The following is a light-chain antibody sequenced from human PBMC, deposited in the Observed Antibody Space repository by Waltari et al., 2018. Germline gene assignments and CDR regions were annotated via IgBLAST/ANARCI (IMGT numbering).Light chain of an antibody. CDR1: GSNIGAGYD. Sequence: QSALTQPPSVSGAPGPRITIPCTGSGSNIGAGYDVHWYQQFPGTAPNPLLYGNNNRPSGVPDRFFGSKTGTSASLAITGLQADDEADYYCQSYDRSLSVVFGGGTKLTVL. CDR2: GNN. J-gene: IGLJ2*01. CDR3: QSYDRSLSVV. V-gene: IGLV1-40*01.